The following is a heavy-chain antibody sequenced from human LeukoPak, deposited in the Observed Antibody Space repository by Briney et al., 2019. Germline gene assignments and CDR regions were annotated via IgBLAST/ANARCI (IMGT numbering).Heavy chain of an antibody. CDR2: IYYSGST. J-gene: IGHJ4*02. CDR1: GGSISSGGYY. CDR3: AGFIYGSSCPFDY. D-gene: IGHD6-6*01. Sequence: PSETLSLTCTISGGSISSGGYYWSWIRQHPGKGLEWIGYIYYSGSTYYNPSLKSRVTISVDTSKNQFSLKLSSVIAADTAVYYRAGFIYGSSCPFDYWGQGTLVTVSS. V-gene: IGHV4-31*03.